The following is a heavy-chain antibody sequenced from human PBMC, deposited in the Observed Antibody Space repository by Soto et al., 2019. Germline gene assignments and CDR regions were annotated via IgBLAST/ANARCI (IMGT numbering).Heavy chain of an antibody. V-gene: IGHV3-23*01. CDR3: AKEKIVAAKYYGMDV. D-gene: IGHD2-15*01. J-gene: IGHJ6*02. CDR2: ISGNGGST. CDR1: GFTFSSYA. Sequence: PXGSLRLSCAASGFTFSSYAMNWVRQAPGKGLEWVSHISGNGGSTYYADSVKGRFTISRDNSKNTLYLQMNSLRAEDTAVYYCAKEKIVAAKYYGMDVWGQGTTVTVSS.